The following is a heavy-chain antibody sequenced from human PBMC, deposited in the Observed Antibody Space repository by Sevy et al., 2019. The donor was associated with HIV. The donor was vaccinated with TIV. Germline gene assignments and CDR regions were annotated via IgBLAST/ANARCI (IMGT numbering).Heavy chain of an antibody. D-gene: IGHD1-26*01. V-gene: IGHV3-7*03. CDR1: GFTFSSYW. J-gene: IGHJ4*02. CDR3: ARAVQWELLRYFDY. Sequence: GGSLRLSCAASGFTFSSYWMSWVRQAPGKGLERVANIKQDGSEKYYVDSVKGRFTISRDNAKNSLYLQMNSLRAEDTAVYYCARAVQWELLRYFDYWGQGTLVTVSS. CDR2: IKQDGSEK.